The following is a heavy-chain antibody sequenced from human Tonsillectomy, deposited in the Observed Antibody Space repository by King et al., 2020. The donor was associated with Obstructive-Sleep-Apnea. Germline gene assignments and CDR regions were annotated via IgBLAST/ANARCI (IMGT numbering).Heavy chain of an antibody. V-gene: IGHV4-31*03. CDR1: GGSIGSGGFY. J-gene: IGHJ4*02. CDR2: IYNGKTS. CDR3: ARDHDRERRIFDY. D-gene: IGHD3-10*02. Sequence: VQLQDSGPGLVTPSQTLSLTCTVSGGSIGSGGFYWSWIRQLPGRDLEWIGYIYNGKTSYSNPPLESRVTISADTSKDQFSLKLTSVTAADTAVYYCARDHDRERRIFDYWGQGTLVTVSS.